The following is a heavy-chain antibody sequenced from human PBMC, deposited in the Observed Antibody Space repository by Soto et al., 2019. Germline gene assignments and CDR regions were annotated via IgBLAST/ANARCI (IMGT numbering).Heavy chain of an antibody. CDR1: GGSFSGYY. Sequence: SETLSLTCAVCGGSFSGYYWTWIRQPPGTGLEWIGEIDHSGSTTYNPSLKSRVTISVDTSNNQISLKLTSVTAADTAVYYCARDKITGLFDYWGQGTLVTVSS. V-gene: IGHV4-34*01. CDR2: IDHSGST. J-gene: IGHJ4*02. D-gene: IGHD2-8*02. CDR3: ARDKITGLFDY.